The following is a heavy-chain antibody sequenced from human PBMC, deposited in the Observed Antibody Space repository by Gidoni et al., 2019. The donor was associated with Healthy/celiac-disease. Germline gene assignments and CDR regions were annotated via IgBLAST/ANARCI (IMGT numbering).Heavy chain of an antibody. D-gene: IGHD2-15*01. CDR2: ISSSSSYI. Sequence: EVQLVASGGGLVKPGGSLRLSCAASGFTFSSSSMIWLRQGPGKGLEWGSSISSSSSYIYYADAVKGRFTITRDNAKNSLYLQMNSLRAEDTAVYYCARDRVVVVVAATPVRYYYGMDVWGQGTTVTVSS. CDR1: GFTFSSSS. CDR3: ARDRVVVVVAATPVRYYYGMDV. V-gene: IGHV3-21*01. J-gene: IGHJ6*02.